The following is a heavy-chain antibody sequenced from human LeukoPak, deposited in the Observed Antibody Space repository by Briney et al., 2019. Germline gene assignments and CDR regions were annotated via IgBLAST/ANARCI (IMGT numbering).Heavy chain of an antibody. Sequence: GGSLRLSCAVSGFTFSSYAMSWVRQAPGKGLEWVSAISGSGGSTYYADSVKGRFTISRDNSKNALYLQMNSLRAEDTAVYYCAKGKYSGYDIDYWGQGTLVTVSS. CDR3: AKGKYSGYDIDY. CDR2: ISGSGGST. V-gene: IGHV3-23*01. CDR1: GFTFSSYA. D-gene: IGHD5-12*01. J-gene: IGHJ4*02.